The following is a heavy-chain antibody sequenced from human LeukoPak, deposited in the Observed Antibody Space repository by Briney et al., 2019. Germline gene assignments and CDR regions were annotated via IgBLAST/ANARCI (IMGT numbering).Heavy chain of an antibody. CDR3: ARGREEKRGMATTCDY. J-gene: IGHJ4*02. V-gene: IGHV1-2*02. D-gene: IGHD5-24*01. Sequence: GASVKVSCKASGYTFTGYYMHWVRQAPGQGLEWMGWINPNSGGTNYAQKFQGRVTMTRDTSISTAYMELCRLRSDDTAVYYCARGREEKRGMATTCDYWGQGTLVTVSS. CDR1: GYTFTGYY. CDR2: INPNSGGT.